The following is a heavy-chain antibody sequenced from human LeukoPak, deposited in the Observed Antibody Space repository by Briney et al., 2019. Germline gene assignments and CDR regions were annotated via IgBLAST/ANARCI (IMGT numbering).Heavy chain of an antibody. CDR3: ARVRVAAATGTIEVYGMDV. CDR1: GCTFSSYA. V-gene: IGHV1-69*13. Sequence: SVRVSCKATGCTFSSYAISRVRQAPGQWLEWMGGSIPIFGTANYAQKFQGRVTITADESTSTAYMELSSLRSEDTAVYYCARVRVAAATGTIEVYGMDVWGQGTTVTVSS. CDR2: SIPIFGTA. D-gene: IGHD6-13*01. J-gene: IGHJ6*02.